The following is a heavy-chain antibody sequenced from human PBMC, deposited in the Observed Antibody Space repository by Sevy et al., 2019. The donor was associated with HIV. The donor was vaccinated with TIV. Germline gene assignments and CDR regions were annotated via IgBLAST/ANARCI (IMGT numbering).Heavy chain of an antibody. J-gene: IGHJ4*02. V-gene: IGHV3-49*04. Sequence: GGSLRLSCTASGFTFGDYAMSWVRQAPGKGLEWVGFIRSKAYGGTTEYAASVKGRFTISRDDSKSIAYLQMNSLKTEATAVYYCTTGARLLFSTPTALDYWGQGTLVTVSS. D-gene: IGHD2-2*01. CDR2: IRSKAYGGTT. CDR1: GFTFGDYA. CDR3: TTGARLLFSTPTALDY.